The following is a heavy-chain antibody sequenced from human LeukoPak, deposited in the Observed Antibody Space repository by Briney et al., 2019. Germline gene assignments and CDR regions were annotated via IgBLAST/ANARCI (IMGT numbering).Heavy chain of an antibody. Sequence: PSETLSLTCAVSGGSISNSDWWSWVRQPPGKGLEWIGEIYHSGSTNYNPSLKSRVTISVDKSKNQFSLKLSSVTAADTAVYYCARTTEGGYSYGYFYYYYMDVWGKGTTVTISS. CDR3: ARTTEGGYSYGYFYYYYMDV. D-gene: IGHD5-18*01. V-gene: IGHV4-4*02. CDR1: GGSISNSDW. CDR2: IYHSGST. J-gene: IGHJ6*03.